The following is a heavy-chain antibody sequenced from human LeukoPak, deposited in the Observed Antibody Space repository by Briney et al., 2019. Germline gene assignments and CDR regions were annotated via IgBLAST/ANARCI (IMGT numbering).Heavy chain of an antibody. Sequence: GGSLRLSCAASGLTFSSYWMSWVRQAPGKGLEWVANIKQDGSEKYYVDSVKGRFTISRDNAKNSLYLQMNSLRAEDTAVYYCARGGSGSSPLMRGYYYYYYMDVWGKGTTVT. J-gene: IGHJ6*03. V-gene: IGHV3-7*01. CDR3: ARGGSGSSPLMRGYYYYYYMDV. D-gene: IGHD3-10*01. CDR1: GLTFSSYW. CDR2: IKQDGSEK.